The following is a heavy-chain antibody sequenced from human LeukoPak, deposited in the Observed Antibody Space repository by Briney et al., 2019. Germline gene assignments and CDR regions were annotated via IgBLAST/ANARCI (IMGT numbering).Heavy chain of an antibody. J-gene: IGHJ6*02. CDR1: AFTVINNY. Sequence: PGGSLRLSCAASAFTVINNYMSWVRQAPGKGLEWVSFIYSGDSTYYADSVKGRFTISRDSSKNTVHLQMNSLRAEDTAVYYCARDGGTGTSTGYNGYYYYGMDVWGQGTTVTLSS. CDR2: IYSGDST. CDR3: ARDGGTGTSTGYNGYYYYGMDV. D-gene: IGHD3-9*01. V-gene: IGHV3-66*01.